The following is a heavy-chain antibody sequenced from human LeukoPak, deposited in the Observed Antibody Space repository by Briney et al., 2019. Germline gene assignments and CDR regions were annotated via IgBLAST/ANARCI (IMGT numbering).Heavy chain of an antibody. J-gene: IGHJ4*02. CDR1: GFTFRDYY. Sequence: PGGSLRLSCAGFGFTFRDYYMSWIRQAPGKGLEWISYISSSGSTIYYADSVKGRFTISRDNAKNSLYLEMNSLRAEDTAFFYCAKAYGSTWYYFDHWGQGTLVTVSS. CDR2: ISSSGSTI. D-gene: IGHD6-13*01. V-gene: IGHV3-11*01. CDR3: AKAYGSTWYYFDH.